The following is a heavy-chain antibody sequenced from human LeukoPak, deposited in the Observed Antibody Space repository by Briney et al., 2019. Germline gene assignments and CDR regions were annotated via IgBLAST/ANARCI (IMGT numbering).Heavy chain of an antibody. J-gene: IGHJ4*02. V-gene: IGHV4-59*11. CDR2: MLDTVTT. Sequence: SETLSLTCAVSGASMNTHYWSWIRQPPGKGLEWIGYMLDTVTTKDNPSLKSRFTLSADTSKNQFSLRLTSVTAADTAVYYCVTIKRGNIFGYFDFWGQGIPVTVSS. CDR1: GASMNTHY. CDR3: VTIKRGNIFGYFDF. D-gene: IGHD5-18*01.